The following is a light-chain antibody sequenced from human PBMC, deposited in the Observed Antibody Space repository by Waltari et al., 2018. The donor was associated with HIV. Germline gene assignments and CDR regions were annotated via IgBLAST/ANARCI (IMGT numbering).Light chain of an antibody. J-gene: IGKJ2*03. CDR3: QQYDNLPYS. CDR1: QDITKY. CDR2: DAS. V-gene: IGKV1-33*01. Sequence: DTQMTQSPSSLSASIGDRVTITCQASQDITKYLNWYIQKPGKAPKLLIYDASRLEPGVPSSFSGSGSGAECSFTISSLQPEDIGTYYCQQYDNLPYSFGQGTKVDIK.